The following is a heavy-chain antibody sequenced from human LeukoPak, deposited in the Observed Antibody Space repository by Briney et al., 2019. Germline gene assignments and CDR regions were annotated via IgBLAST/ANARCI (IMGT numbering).Heavy chain of an antibody. CDR3: ARDLTPSVGDYVLDY. V-gene: IGHV1-46*01. CDR2: INPSGGST. D-gene: IGHD4-17*01. CDR1: GYTFTSYY. Sequence: ASVKVSCKASGYTFTSYYMHWVRQAPGQGFEWMGIINPSGGSTSYAQKFQGRVTMTRDTSTSTVYMELSSLRSEDTAVYYCARDLTPSVGDYVLDYWGQGTLVTVSS. J-gene: IGHJ4*02.